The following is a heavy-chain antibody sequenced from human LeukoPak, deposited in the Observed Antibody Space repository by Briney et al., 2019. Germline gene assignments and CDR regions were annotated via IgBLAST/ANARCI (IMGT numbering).Heavy chain of an antibody. D-gene: IGHD3-10*01. V-gene: IGHV3-21*01. CDR1: GFAFSDYT. CDR2: ISSRSRNI. Sequence: GGSLRLYCAASGFAFSDYTINWVRQAPGKGLEWVSSISSRSRNIYYADSVKGRFTISRDNAKNSLYLQMNGLRAEDTAFYYCAILYSSDDGPDYFDLWGQGTLVTVSS. J-gene: IGHJ4*02. CDR3: AILYSSDDGPDYFDL.